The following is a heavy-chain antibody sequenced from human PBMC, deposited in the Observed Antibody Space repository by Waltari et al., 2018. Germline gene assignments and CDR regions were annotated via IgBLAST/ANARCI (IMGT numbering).Heavy chain of an antibody. J-gene: IGHJ4*02. D-gene: IGHD3-16*01. CDR3: ARDRRGYFDY. CDR1: GFTFSGYS. CDR2: ISGDRRFI. V-gene: IGHV3-21*01. Sequence: EVQLVESGGGLVKPGGSLRLSCEASGFTFSGYSMNWVRQAPGKGLEWVSSISGDRRFIYYADSVNGRFTISSDDAKNSLYLRMNSLRVEDTAVYYCARDRRGYFDYWGPGTLVSVSS.